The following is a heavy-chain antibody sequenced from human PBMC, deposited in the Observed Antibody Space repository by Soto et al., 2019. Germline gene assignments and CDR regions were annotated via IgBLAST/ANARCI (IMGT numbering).Heavy chain of an antibody. CDR3: ATVSLMVRGGGYFDY. D-gene: IGHD3-10*01. CDR2: INAGNGNT. V-gene: IGHV1-3*01. Sequence: QVQLVQSGAEVKKPGASVKVSCKASGYTFTSYAMHWARQAPGQRLEWMGWINAGNGNTKYSQKFQGRVTITRDTSASTAYRELSSLRSEDTAVYYCATVSLMVRGGGYFDYWGQGTLVTVSS. CDR1: GYTFTSYA. J-gene: IGHJ4*02.